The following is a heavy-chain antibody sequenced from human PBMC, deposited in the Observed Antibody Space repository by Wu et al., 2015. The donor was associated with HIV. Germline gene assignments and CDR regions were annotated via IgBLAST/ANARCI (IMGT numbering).Heavy chain of an antibody. J-gene: IGHJ6*01. CDR3: ASSSWVPEQAARDPSLPTYSVMDV. V-gene: IGHV1-18*01. CDR1: GYTFTSYG. Sequence: QVQLVQSGAEVKKPGASVKVSCKASGYTFTSYGISWVRQAPGQGLEWMGWISAYNGNNKLCTEAPGQSHHDHRHIPRAQPTWSWRTPGDREDTAVYYCASSSWVPEQAARDPSLPTYSVMDV. D-gene: IGHD6-6*01. CDR2: ISAYNGNN.